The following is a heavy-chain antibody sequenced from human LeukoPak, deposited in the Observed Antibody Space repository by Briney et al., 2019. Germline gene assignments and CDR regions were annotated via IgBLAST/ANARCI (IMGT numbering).Heavy chain of an antibody. D-gene: IGHD6-13*01. CDR1: GFTFSGSA. J-gene: IGHJ5*02. Sequence: GGSPRLSCAASGFTFSGSAMHWVRQASGKGLEWVGRIRSKANSYATAYAASVKGRFTISRDDSKNTAYLQMNSLKTEDTAVYYCTRQGGSSWYDNWFDPWGQGTLVAVSS. CDR2: IRSKANSYAT. V-gene: IGHV3-73*01. CDR3: TRQGGSSWYDNWFDP.